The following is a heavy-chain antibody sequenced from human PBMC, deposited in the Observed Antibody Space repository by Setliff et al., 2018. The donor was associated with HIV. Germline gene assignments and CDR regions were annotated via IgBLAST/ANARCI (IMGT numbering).Heavy chain of an antibody. Sequence: GGSLRLSCAASGFTFSSYAMHWVRQAPGKGPEWVGRIKSKSNGETTDSAAPVKGRFTISRDDSKNTLYLQMNSLRTEDTAVYFCTTSQEYYFGSGTPVDYWGQGTLVTVSS. CDR2: IKSKSNGETT. D-gene: IGHD3-10*01. CDR3: TTSQEYYFGSGTPVDY. CDR1: GFTFSSYA. V-gene: IGHV3-15*01. J-gene: IGHJ4*02.